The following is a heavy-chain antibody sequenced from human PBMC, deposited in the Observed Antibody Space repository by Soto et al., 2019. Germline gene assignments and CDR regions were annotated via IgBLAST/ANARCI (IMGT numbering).Heavy chain of an antibody. V-gene: IGHV3-30*18. J-gene: IGHJ3*02. CDR3: AKERRYSFDAFDI. D-gene: IGHD5-12*01. CDR2: ISYDGREK. CDR1: GFTFNFFG. Sequence: QEQLVESGGGVVQAGRSLRLSCAASGFTFNFFGMHWVRQAPGKGLEWVAVISYDGREKYYADSVKGRFTMSRDNSKNMVYLEMSSLRPEDTSVYYCAKERRYSFDAFDIWGHGRMVTVSS.